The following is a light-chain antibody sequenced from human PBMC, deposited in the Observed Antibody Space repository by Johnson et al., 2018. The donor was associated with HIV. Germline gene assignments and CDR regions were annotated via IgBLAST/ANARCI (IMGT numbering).Light chain of an antibody. V-gene: IGLV1-51*02. CDR2: ENN. J-gene: IGLJ1*01. Sequence: QSVLTQPPSVSAAPGQKVTISCSGSSSNIVNNYVSWYQQLPGTAPKLLIYENNKRPSGIPDRFSGSKSATSATLGITGLQTGDEADYYCGTWDSSLRGVFGTGTKVTVL. CDR3: GTWDSSLRGV. CDR1: SSNIVNNY.